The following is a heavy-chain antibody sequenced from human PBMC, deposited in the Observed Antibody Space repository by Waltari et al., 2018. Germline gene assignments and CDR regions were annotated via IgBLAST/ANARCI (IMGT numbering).Heavy chain of an antibody. Sequence: QVQLQESGPGLVKPSGTLSVTCAVSGDSISGSFWWSWVRQTPGKGLEWIGQIHGSGRINYNRSLESRVTVSRDTSNNQFSLKLTSATAADTAVYFCARDRGRGLYLDSWGQGILVTVSP. J-gene: IGHJ4*02. D-gene: IGHD5-12*01. CDR3: ARDRGRGLYLDS. V-gene: IGHV4-4*02. CDR2: IHGSGRI. CDR1: GDSISGSFW.